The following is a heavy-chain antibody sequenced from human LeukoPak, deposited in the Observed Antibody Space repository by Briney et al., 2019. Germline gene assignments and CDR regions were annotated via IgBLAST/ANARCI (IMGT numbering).Heavy chain of an antibody. D-gene: IGHD2-2*02. Sequence: QTSETLSLTGTVSGGSISSYYWSWIRQPPGKGLEWIGYIYYSGSTNYNPSLKSRVTISVDTSKNQFSLKLSSVTAADTAVYYCASHTRYCSSTSCYRYGMDVWGKGTTVTVSS. CDR3: ASHTRYCSSTSCYRYGMDV. J-gene: IGHJ6*04. CDR1: GGSISSYY. V-gene: IGHV4-59*01. CDR2: IYYSGST.